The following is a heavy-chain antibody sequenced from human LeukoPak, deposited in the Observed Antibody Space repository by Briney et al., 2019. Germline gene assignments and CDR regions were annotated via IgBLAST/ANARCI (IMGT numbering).Heavy chain of an antibody. CDR1: GGSISSYY. V-gene: IGHV4-59*01. J-gene: IGHJ6*03. Sequence: PSETLSLTCTVSGGSISSYYWSWIRQPPGKGLEWIGYIYYSGSTNYNPSLKSRVTISVDTSKNQFSLKLSSVTAADTAVYYCARGRAELPLFIHYYYMDVWGKGTTVTVSS. CDR2: IYYSGST. CDR3: ARGRAELPLFIHYYYMDV. D-gene: IGHD1-7*01.